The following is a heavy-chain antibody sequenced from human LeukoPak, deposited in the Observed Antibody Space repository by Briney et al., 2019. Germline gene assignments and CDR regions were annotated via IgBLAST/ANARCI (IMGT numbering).Heavy chain of an antibody. CDR1: GGSISSSSYY. D-gene: IGHD1-7*01. J-gene: IGHJ4*02. Sequence: SETLSLTCTVSGGSISSSSYYWGWIRQPPGKGLEWIGTIYYSGSIFYNPSLKSRVTISVHASKKLVSLKVNCVTAADTAVYYCARHRVALRPLVYWGEGTLVTVSS. V-gene: IGHV4-39*01. CDR3: ARHRVALRPLVY. CDR2: IYYSGSI.